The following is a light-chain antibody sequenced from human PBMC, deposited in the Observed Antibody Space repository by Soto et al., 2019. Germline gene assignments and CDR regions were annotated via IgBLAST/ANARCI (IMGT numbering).Light chain of an antibody. CDR2: KAS. Sequence: DIQMTQSPSTLSASVGDRVTITCRASQSITGWLAWFQQKPGKAPKLLISKASRLESGVPSRFSGSGSGTEFTLSISGLQPDDLATYYCQQYNPYSPWTVGQGTKVDIK. J-gene: IGKJ1*01. V-gene: IGKV1-5*03. CDR3: QQYNPYSPWT. CDR1: QSITGW.